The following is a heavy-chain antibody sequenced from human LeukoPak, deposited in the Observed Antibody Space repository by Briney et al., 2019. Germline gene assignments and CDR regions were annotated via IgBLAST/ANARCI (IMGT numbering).Heavy chain of an antibody. Sequence: SETLSLTCTVSGAYFTNYYWSFIRQPPGKGLEWIGFSSYNGNTNYNPSLKSRVTISVDMSKNQFSLRLKSVTAADTAVYYCARGALLWFGAKMEYYFDSWGHGTPLTVSS. D-gene: IGHD3-10*01. CDR1: GAYFTNYY. J-gene: IGHJ4*01. CDR2: SSYNGNT. CDR3: ARGALLWFGAKMEYYFDS. V-gene: IGHV4-59*01.